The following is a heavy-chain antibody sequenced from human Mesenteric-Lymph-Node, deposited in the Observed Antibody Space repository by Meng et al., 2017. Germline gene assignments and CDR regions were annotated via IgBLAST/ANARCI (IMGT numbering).Heavy chain of an antibody. D-gene: IGHD5-24*01. Sequence: LRLSCTVSGGSITSGIYHWTWIRQPAGKGLEWIGRIYAFGSADYNPSLKTRVTISLDTSKNHFSLELTSVTAADTAVYYCARAGGRGGYGNWLDAWGQGALVTVSS. CDR2: IYAFGSA. J-gene: IGHJ5*02. CDR1: GGSITSGIYH. V-gene: IGHV4-61*02. CDR3: ARAGGRGGYGNWLDA.